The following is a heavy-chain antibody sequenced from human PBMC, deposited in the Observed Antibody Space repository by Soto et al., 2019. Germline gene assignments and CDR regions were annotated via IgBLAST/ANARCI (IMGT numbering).Heavy chain of an antibody. V-gene: IGHV3-53*01. Sequence: EERLVQSGGGLVQPGGSLRLSCAASGFSVGGNYMSWVRQAPGKGLELVSLIYSGGNPFYADSMKGRFTLSRDNSNNMLYLQMASLRAEATPVYYCARRPNSDSWGQGTLVIVSS. CDR2: IYSGGNP. J-gene: IGHJ5*01. CDR1: GFSVGGNY. CDR3: ARRPNSDS.